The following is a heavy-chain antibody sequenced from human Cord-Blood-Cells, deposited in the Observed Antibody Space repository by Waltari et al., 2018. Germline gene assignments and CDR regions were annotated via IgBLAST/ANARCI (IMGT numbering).Heavy chain of an antibody. D-gene: IGHD3-16*01. CDR1: GGSFSDYY. V-gene: IGHV4-34*01. Sequence: QVQLQPWGAGLLKPSETLSLTCAVYGGSFSDYYWSWIRQPPGKGLEWIGEINHSGSTNYNPSLKSRVTISVDTSKNQFSLKLSSVTAADTAVYYCARGQRLGMGEVYWGQGTLVTVSS. J-gene: IGHJ4*02. CDR3: ARGQRLGMGEVY. CDR2: INHSGST.